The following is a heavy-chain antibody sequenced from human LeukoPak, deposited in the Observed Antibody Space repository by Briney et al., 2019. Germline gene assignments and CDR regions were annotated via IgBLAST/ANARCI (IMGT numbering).Heavy chain of an antibody. CDR2: ISCDGGST. Sequence: GGSLRLSCAASGFTFDDYTMHWVRQAPGKGLEWVSLISCDGGSTYYADSVKGRFTISRDNSKNSLYLQMNSLRTEDTALYYCAKERGAGGYYYMDVWGKGTTVTVSS. CDR1: GFTFDDYT. V-gene: IGHV3-43*01. CDR3: AKERGAGGYYYMDV. J-gene: IGHJ6*03. D-gene: IGHD4-23*01.